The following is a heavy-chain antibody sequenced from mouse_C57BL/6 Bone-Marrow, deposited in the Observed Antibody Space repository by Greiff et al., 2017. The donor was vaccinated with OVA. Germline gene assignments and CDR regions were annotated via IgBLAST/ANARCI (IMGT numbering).Heavy chain of an antibody. V-gene: IGHV10-1*01. CDR2: IRSKSNNYAT. J-gene: IGHJ2*01. D-gene: IGHD2-4*01. CDR1: GFSFNTYA. CDR3: VRQGLRRAFDY. Sequence: EVMLVESGGGLVQPKGSLKLSCAASGFSFNTYAMNWVRQAPGKGLEWVARIRSKSNNYATYYADSVKDRFTISRDDSESMLYLQMNNLKTEDTAMYYCVRQGLRRAFDYWGQGTTLTVSS.